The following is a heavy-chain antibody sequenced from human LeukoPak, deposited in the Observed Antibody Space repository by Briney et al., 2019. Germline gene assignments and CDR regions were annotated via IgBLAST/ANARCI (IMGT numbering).Heavy chain of an antibody. D-gene: IGHD1-26*01. CDR1: GYTFTGYY. CDR2: ISPNSGGT. CDR3: ARGPYSGNYCNY. J-gene: IGHJ4*02. V-gene: IGHV1-2*02. Sequence: GASVKVSCKASGYTFTGYYMHWVRQAPGQGLEWMGWISPNSGGTNYAQKFQGRVTMTRDTSISTAYMELSRLTSDDTAVYCCARGPYSGNYCNYWGQGTLVTVSS.